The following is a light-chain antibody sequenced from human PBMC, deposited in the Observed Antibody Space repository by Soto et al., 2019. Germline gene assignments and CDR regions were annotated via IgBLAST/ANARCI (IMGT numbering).Light chain of an antibody. V-gene: IGKV3-20*01. CDR2: GAS. CDR1: QSVSTN. Sequence: EIGLPQSPATRSMSPRARATLSCRASQSVSTNLAWYQQNPGLPPWLLIYGASSRATGIPDRFSGSGSGTDFTLTISRLEPEDFAVYYCQQYGSPPITFDQGARL. CDR3: QQYGSPPIT. J-gene: IGKJ5*01.